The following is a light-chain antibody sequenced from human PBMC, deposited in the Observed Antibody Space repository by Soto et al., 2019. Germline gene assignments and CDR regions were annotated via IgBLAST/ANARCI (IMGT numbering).Light chain of an antibody. CDR2: LNSDGSH. CDR3: QTWGTGIFWV. J-gene: IGLJ3*02. Sequence: QPVLTQSPSASASLGASVNLTCTLSRGHSGYAIAWHQQQPEKGPRYLMKLNSDGSHSKGDGIPDRFSGSSSGAERYLTISSLQSEDEADYYCQTWGTGIFWVFGGGTKLTVL. V-gene: IGLV4-69*01. CDR1: RGHSGYA.